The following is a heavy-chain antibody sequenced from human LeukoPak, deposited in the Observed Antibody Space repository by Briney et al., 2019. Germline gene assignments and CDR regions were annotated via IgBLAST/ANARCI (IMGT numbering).Heavy chain of an antibody. V-gene: IGHV3-48*01. CDR3: AKGLFLWYFDL. Sequence: GGSLRLSCAASGFTFSSYSMNWVRQAPGKGLEWVSYIRSSSETTYYADSVRGRFTISRDNSKNTLYLQMNSLRTEDTAVYYCAKGLFLWYFDLWGRGTLVTVSS. CDR2: IRSSSETT. D-gene: IGHD2/OR15-2a*01. J-gene: IGHJ2*01. CDR1: GFTFSSYS.